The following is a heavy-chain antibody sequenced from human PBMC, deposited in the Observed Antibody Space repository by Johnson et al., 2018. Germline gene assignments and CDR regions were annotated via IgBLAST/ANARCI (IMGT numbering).Heavy chain of an antibody. CDR3: AREGYYDNNGKYLDDAFDI. CDR2: IKEDGSEE. V-gene: IGHV3-7*01. CDR1: GFSFRSYW. D-gene: IGHD3-22*01. J-gene: IGHJ3*02. Sequence: VQLVESGGGLVQPGGSLRLSCAASGFSFRSYWMSWVRQAPGKGLEWVANIKEDGSEEHYVDSVKGRFNMSRDNGKNTLYLQMTNLRAEDTAVYHCAREGYYDNNGKYLDDAFDIWGQGTMVTVSS.